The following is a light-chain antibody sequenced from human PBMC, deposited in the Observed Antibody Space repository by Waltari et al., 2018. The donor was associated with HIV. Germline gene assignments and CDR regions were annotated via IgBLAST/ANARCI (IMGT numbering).Light chain of an antibody. CDR2: EDN. CDR1: SGSIYHNY. CDR3: QPYDSSI. Sequence: NFMLTQPPSVSESPGKTVTISCTRHSGSIYHNYVQWHQQRPVSAPTTVIYEDNQRPSGVPDRVSGSIDSSANSAFLTISGPKTEDEADYYCQPYDSSILGGGTKLTVL. J-gene: IGLJ2*01. V-gene: IGLV6-57*04.